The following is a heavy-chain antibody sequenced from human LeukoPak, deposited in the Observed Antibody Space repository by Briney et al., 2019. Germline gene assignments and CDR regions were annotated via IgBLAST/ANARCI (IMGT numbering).Heavy chain of an antibody. CDR2: ISGSGGST. CDR1: GFTFSSCA. Sequence: GGSLRLSCAASGFTFSSCAMSWVRQAPGKGLEWVSAISGSGGSTYYADSVKGRFSISRDNSKNTLYLQMNSLRAEDTAVYYCAKVGAIVVVPAANPWFDPWGQGTLVTVSS. CDR3: AKVGAIVVVPAANPWFDP. D-gene: IGHD2-2*01. J-gene: IGHJ5*02. V-gene: IGHV3-23*01.